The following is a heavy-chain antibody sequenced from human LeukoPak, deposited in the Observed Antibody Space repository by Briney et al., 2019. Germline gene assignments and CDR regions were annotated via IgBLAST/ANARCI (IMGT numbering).Heavy chain of an antibody. CDR2: IYYSGST. D-gene: IGHD2-21*02. J-gene: IGHJ4*02. CDR1: GGSISSGNYY. V-gene: IGHV4-39*01. Sequence: SETLSLTCTVSGGSISSGNYYWTWIRQPPGKGLEWIGSIYYSGSTYYNPSLKSRVTISVDTSKNQFSLKLSSVTAADTAVYYCARRGPDDFCGGGCYISQPFDYWGQGTLVTVSS. CDR3: ARRGPDDFCGGGCYISQPFDY.